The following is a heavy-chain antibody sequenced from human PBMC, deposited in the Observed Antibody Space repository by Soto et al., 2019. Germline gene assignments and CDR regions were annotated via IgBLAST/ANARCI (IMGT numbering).Heavy chain of an antibody. Sequence: QVHLVESGGGVVQPGRSLRLSCAASGFSVTTYGMHWVRQAPGKGLEWVAQISSDGNTKCYADSVKGRFTIPRDTSKNTLYLQMNSLKVEDTAVYYCASVADYWGQGTLVTVSS. CDR1: GFSVTTYG. J-gene: IGHJ4*02. D-gene: IGHD2-21*01. CDR2: ISSDGNTK. CDR3: ASVADY. V-gene: IGHV3-30*03.